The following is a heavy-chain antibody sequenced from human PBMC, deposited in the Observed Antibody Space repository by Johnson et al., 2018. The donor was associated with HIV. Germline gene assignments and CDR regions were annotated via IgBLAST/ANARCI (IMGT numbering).Heavy chain of an antibody. V-gene: IGHV3-66*01. CDR1: GFTVSSNY. CDR2: IYSGGST. CDR3: ARDKGIAAAATDDAFDI. D-gene: IGHD6-13*01. Sequence: MLLVESGGGVVRPGGSLRLSCAASGFTVSSNYMSWVRQAPGKGLEWVSVIYSGGSTYYADPVKGRFTISRDNSKNTLYLQMNSLRAEDTAVYYCARDKGIAAAATDDAFDIWGQGTMVTVSS. J-gene: IGHJ3*02.